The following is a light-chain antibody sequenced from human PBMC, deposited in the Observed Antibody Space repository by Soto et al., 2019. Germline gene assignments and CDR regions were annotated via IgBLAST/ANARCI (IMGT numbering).Light chain of an antibody. Sequence: DIQMTQSPSSVSVSVGDRVTITCRASQGITSWLAWYQQKPGRAPRLLIYAASSLKSGVPSRFSGSGSGSDFTLTSSRLQPEDVATYFCQQSNSSPLTFGGGTKVEIK. J-gene: IGKJ4*01. CDR3: QQSNSSPLT. V-gene: IGKV1-12*01. CDR2: AAS. CDR1: QGITSW.